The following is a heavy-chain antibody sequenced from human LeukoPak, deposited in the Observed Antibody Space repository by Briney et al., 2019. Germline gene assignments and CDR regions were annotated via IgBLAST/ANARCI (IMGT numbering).Heavy chain of an antibody. D-gene: IGHD3-10*01. CDR2: MYYSGST. J-gene: IGHJ5*02. CDR3: ARDSGTTGEVKFDP. CDR1: GGSISNY. V-gene: IGHV4-59*01. Sequence: SETLSLTCTVSGGSISNYWSWIRQPPGKGLEWIGYMYYSGSTNYNPSLKSRVTISVDTSKNQFSLKLSSVTAADTAVYYCARDSGTTGEVKFDPWGQGTLVTVSS.